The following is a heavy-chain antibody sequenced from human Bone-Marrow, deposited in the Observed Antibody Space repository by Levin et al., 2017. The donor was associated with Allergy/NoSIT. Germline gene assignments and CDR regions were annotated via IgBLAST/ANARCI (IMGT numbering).Heavy chain of an antibody. CDR1: GFTFSSLW. CDR3: ASGSGWLVDH. D-gene: IGHD6-19*01. V-gene: IGHV3-7*01. Sequence: GASVKVSCAVSGFTFSSLWMTWVRQAPGKGLEWVANIKQDGSEREYVDSVQGRFTISRDNAKNSLYLQMISLRAEDTAVYYCASGSGWLVDHWGQGTLVTVSS. J-gene: IGHJ4*02. CDR2: IKQDGSER.